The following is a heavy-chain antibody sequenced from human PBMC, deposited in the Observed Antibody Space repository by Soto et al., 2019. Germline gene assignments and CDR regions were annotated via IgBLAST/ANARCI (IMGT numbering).Heavy chain of an antibody. D-gene: IGHD6-13*01. V-gene: IGHV4-31*03. CDR1: GGSISSGGYY. CDR3: ARVGYIAADHTPFEY. Sequence: PSETLSLTCTFSGGSISSGGYYCSWIRQHPWKGLEWIGYIYYSGSTYYNPSLKSRVTISVDTSKNQFSLKLSSVTAADTAVYYCARVGYIAADHTPFEYWGQGTQVTVSS. J-gene: IGHJ4*02. CDR2: IYYSGST.